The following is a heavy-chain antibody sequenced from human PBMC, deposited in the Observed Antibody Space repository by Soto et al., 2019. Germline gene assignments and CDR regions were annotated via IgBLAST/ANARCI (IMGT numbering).Heavy chain of an antibody. CDR2: ISSSSSTI. J-gene: IGHJ4*02. Sequence: GGSLRLSCAASGFTFSSYSMNWVRQAPGKGLEWVSYISSSSSTIYYADSVKGRFTISRDNAKNSLYLQMNSLKIEDTAMYYCIRQLGIGGYWGLGTLVTVSS. V-gene: IGHV3-48*01. CDR3: IRQLGIGGY. D-gene: IGHD1-26*01. CDR1: GFTFSSYS.